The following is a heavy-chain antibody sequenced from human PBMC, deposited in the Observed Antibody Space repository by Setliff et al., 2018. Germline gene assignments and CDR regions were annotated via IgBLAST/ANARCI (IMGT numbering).Heavy chain of an antibody. CDR2: IYYSGTT. Sequence: SETLSLTCTVSGGSISSSDFYWGWIRQPPGKGLEWIGSIYYSGTTYYNPSLKSPVTISIDTSKNQFSLKLSSVTAADTAIYYCARHDARGYYYYMDVWGKGTTVTVS. CDR1: GGSISSSDFY. D-gene: IGHD3-10*01. V-gene: IGHV4-39*01. J-gene: IGHJ6*03. CDR3: ARHDARGYYYYMDV.